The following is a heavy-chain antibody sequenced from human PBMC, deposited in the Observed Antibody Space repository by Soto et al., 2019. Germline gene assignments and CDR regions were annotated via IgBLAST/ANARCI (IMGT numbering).Heavy chain of an antibody. CDR1: GFFISSGNY. Sequence: NPSETLSLTCAVSGFFISSGNYWGWIRKPPGKGLEWIGSIFHGGNTYYNPSLKSRVTISVDMSKNQFSLKLNSVTAADTAVYYCARAGWYDGFDVWGQGTVVTVSS. D-gene: IGHD2-15*01. J-gene: IGHJ3*01. CDR3: ARAGWYDGFDV. CDR2: IFHGGNT. V-gene: IGHV4-38-2*01.